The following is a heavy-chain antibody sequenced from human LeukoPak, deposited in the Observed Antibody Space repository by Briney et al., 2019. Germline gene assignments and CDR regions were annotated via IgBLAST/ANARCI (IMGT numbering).Heavy chain of an antibody. CDR1: GFTFSSYA. D-gene: IGHD2-2*01. Sequence: PGGSLRLSCAASGFTFSSYAMSWVRQAPGKGLEWVSYISSSGSTIYYADSVKGRFTISRDNAKNSLYLQMNSLRAEDTAVYYCASDGYCSSPSCYPLGYWGQGTLVTVSS. J-gene: IGHJ4*02. CDR3: ASDGYCSSPSCYPLGY. V-gene: IGHV3-48*04. CDR2: ISSSGSTI.